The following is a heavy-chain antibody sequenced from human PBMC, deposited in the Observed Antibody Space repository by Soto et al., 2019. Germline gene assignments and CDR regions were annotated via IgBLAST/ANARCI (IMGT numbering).Heavy chain of an antibody. CDR1: GFTFSSYA. Sequence: PGGSLRLSCAASGFTFSSYAMSWVRQAPGKGLEWVSAISGSGGSTYYADSVKGRFTISRDNSKNTLYLQMNSLRAEDTAVYYCAKGQYQLPYYYYYMDVWGKGTTVTVSS. D-gene: IGHD2-2*01. CDR2: ISGSGGST. J-gene: IGHJ6*03. CDR3: AKGQYQLPYYYYYMDV. V-gene: IGHV3-23*01.